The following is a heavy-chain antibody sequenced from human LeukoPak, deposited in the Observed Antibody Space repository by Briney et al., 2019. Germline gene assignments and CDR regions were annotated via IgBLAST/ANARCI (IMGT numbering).Heavy chain of an antibody. CDR3: ARLPQWGGTYHFDY. Sequence: GESLKISCKGSGXSFTNHWIGWVRHMPGKGLEWMGIIYPGDSDTRYSPSFQGQVTISADKSISTAYLQWSSLKASDTAMYYCARLPQWGGTYHFDYWGQGTLLTVSS. CDR1: GXSFTNHW. D-gene: IGHD1-26*01. V-gene: IGHV5-51*01. J-gene: IGHJ4*02. CDR2: IYPGDSDT.